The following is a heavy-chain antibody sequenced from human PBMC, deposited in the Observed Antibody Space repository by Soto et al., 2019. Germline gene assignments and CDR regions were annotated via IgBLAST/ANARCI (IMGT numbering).Heavy chain of an antibody. Sequence: EVQLVESGGGLIQPGGSLRLSCAASGFTVSNNYMSWVRQAPGKGLEWVSVIYSGGSTYYADSVEGRFTISRDNSKNTLYLQMNSRTPEDTAVYYCARVGKAVRYLDSWGQGTLVTVSS. V-gene: IGHV3-53*01. J-gene: IGHJ4*02. CDR3: ARVGKAVRYLDS. CDR2: IYSGGST. D-gene: IGHD3-16*02. CDR1: GFTVSNNY.